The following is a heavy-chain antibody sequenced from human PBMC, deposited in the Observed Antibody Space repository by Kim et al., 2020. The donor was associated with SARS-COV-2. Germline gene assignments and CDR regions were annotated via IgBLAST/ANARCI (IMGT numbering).Heavy chain of an antibody. CDR1: GYTFTSYA. CDR2: INAGNGNT. V-gene: IGHV1-3*01. Sequence: ASVKVSCKASGYTFTSYAMHWVRQAPGQRLEWMGWINAGNGNTKYSQKFQGRVTITRDTSAGTAYMELSSLRSEDTAVYYCARDSYYDIFRYYYYYMDVWGKGTTVTVSS. D-gene: IGHD3-9*01. CDR3: ARDSYYDIFRYYYYYMDV. J-gene: IGHJ6*03.